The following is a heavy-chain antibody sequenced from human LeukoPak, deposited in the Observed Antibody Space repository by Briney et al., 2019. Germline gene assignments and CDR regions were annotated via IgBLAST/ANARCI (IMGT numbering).Heavy chain of an antibody. V-gene: IGHV1-3*01. J-gene: IGHJ3*02. CDR3: ARITSSGVHYDAFDI. CDR1: GYTFTSYA. CDR2: INAGNGNT. D-gene: IGHD2-15*01. Sequence: ASVKVSCKASGYTFTSYAMHWVSQAPGQRLEWMGWINAGNGNTKYSQKFQGRITITRDTSASTAYMELSSLRSEDTAVYYCARITSSGVHYDAFDIWGQGTMVTVSS.